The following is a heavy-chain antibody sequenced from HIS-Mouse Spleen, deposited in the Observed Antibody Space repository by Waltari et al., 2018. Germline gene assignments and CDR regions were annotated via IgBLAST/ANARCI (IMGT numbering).Heavy chain of an antibody. CDR2: IYYSGST. Sequence: QLQLQESGPGLVKPSETLSLTCTVPGGSISSSSYYCGWIRQPPGKGLEWIGSIYYSGSTYYNPSLKSRVTISVDTSKNQFSLKLSSVTAADTAVYYCARGVVVVAASLAFDIWGQGTMVTVSS. CDR1: GGSISSSSYY. D-gene: IGHD2-15*01. J-gene: IGHJ3*02. CDR3: ARGVVVVAASLAFDI. V-gene: IGHV4-39*07.